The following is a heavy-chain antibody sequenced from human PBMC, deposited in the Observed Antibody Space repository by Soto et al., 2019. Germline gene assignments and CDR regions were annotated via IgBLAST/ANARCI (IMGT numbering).Heavy chain of an antibody. Sequence: SETLSLTCTVAGGSISSGDYHWTWIRQFPGKGLELIGSIYYSASNYYNPSLVSRLTISVETSKKKFSLKLTSVTAADTAVYYCARDSRTRSGGMYXWGQVATVTVS. J-gene: IGHJ6*02. CDR3: ARDSRTRSGGMYX. V-gene: IGHV4-30-4*01. CDR2: IYYSASN. CDR1: GGSISSGDYH.